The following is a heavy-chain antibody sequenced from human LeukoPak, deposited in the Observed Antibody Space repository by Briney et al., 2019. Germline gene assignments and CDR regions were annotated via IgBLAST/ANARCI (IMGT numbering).Heavy chain of an antibody. D-gene: IGHD3-22*01. V-gene: IGHV4-39*01. CDR2: IYYSGST. Sequence: SETLSLTCTVSGGSISSSSYYWGWIRQPPGKGLEWIGSIYYSGSTYYNPSLKSRVTISIDTSENQFSLKLSSVTAADTAVYYCAPIVVVSSRRPYFDYWGQGTLVTVSS. CDR1: GGSISSSSYY. CDR3: APIVVVSSRRPYFDY. J-gene: IGHJ4*02.